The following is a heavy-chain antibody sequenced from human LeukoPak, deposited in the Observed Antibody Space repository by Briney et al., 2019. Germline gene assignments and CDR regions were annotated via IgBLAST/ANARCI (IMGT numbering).Heavy chain of an antibody. CDR1: GLRFRNYG. Sequence: GGSLRLSCAASGLRFRNYGMHWVRQAPGKGLEWVANIKLDGSEKNYVDSVKGRFTISRDNTKNSLYLQMNSLRAEDTAVFYCARDQYDTWSRRGNFDSWGQGTLVIVSS. CDR2: IKLDGSEK. J-gene: IGHJ4*02. V-gene: IGHV3-7*03. CDR3: ARDQYDTWSRRGNFDS. D-gene: IGHD3-3*01.